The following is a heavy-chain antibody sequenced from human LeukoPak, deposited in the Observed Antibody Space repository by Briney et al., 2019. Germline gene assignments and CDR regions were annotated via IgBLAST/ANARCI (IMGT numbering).Heavy chain of an antibody. D-gene: IGHD2-2*01. CDR3: ARGIAVVPAVSNWFDP. J-gene: IGHJ5*02. CDR2: IYYSGST. V-gene: IGHV4-59*01. CDR1: GGSISSYY. Sequence: PSETLSLTCTVSGGSISSYYWSWIRQPPGKGLEWIGYIYYSGSTNYNPSLKSRVTISVDTSKNQFPLKLSSVTAADTAVYYCARGIAVVPAVSNWFDPWGQGTLVTVSS.